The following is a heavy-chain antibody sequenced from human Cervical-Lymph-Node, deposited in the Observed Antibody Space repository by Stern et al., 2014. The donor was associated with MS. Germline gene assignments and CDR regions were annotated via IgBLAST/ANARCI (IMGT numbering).Heavy chain of an antibody. CDR2: ITSTSTYT. Sequence: VHLVESGGGLVTPGGSLRLSCAASGFTFSNYSMSWVRQAPGKGLEWVSSITSTSTYTYYADSVRGRFTISRDNAKKSLYLQMNSLRAEDTAVYYCGGNYWGQGTLVTVSS. CDR1: GFTFSNYS. V-gene: IGHV3-21*01. CDR3: GGNY. J-gene: IGHJ4*02.